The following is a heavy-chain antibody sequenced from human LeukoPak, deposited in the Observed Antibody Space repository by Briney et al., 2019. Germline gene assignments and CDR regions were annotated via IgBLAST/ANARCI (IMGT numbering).Heavy chain of an antibody. V-gene: IGHV3-30*18. J-gene: IGHJ4*02. D-gene: IGHD3-10*01. Sequence: GSLRLSCAASGFTFSSYGMHWVRQAPGKGLEWVAVISYDGSNKYYADSVKGRFTISRDNSKNTLYLQMNSLRAEDTAVYYCAKRNVLPWFGEPPFDYWGQGTLVTVSS. CDR2: ISYDGSNK. CDR3: AKRNVLPWFGEPPFDY. CDR1: GFTFSSYG.